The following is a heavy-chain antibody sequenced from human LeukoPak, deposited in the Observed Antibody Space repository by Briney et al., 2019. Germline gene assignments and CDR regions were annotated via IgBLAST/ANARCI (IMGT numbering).Heavy chain of an antibody. Sequence: SVKVSCKASGGTFSSYAISWVRQAPGQGLEWMGGINPIFGTANYAQKFQGRVTITTDESTSTAYMELSSLRSEDTAVYYCARGQYQLPHYYYYYMDVWGKGTTVTVSS. CDR3: ARGQYQLPHYYYYYMDV. CDR2: INPIFGTA. V-gene: IGHV1-69*05. CDR1: GGTFSSYA. J-gene: IGHJ6*03. D-gene: IGHD2-2*01.